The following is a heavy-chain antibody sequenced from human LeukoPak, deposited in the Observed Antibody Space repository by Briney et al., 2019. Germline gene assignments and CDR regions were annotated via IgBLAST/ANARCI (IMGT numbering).Heavy chain of an antibody. CDR3: ARGIAVAGLD. Sequence: SETLSLTCAVYGGSFSGYYWSWIRQPSGKGLEWIGEINHSGSTNYNPSLKSRVTISVDTSKNQFSLKLSSVTAADTAVYYCARGIAVAGLDWGQGTLVTVSS. V-gene: IGHV4-34*01. D-gene: IGHD6-19*01. CDR2: INHSGST. J-gene: IGHJ4*02. CDR1: GGSFSGYY.